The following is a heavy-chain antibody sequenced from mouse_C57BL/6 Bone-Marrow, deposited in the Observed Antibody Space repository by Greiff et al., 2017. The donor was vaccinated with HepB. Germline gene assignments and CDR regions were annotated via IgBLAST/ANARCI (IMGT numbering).Heavy chain of an antibody. CDR1: GFTFSSYA. Sequence: EVQLVESGGGLVKPGGSLKLSCAASGFTFSSYAMSWVRQTPEKRLEWVATISDGGSYTYYPDNVKGRFTISRDNAKNNLYLQMSHLKSEDTAMYYCARDYDYDGGLDYWGQGTTLTVSS. V-gene: IGHV5-4*01. D-gene: IGHD2-4*01. J-gene: IGHJ2*01. CDR2: ISDGGSYT. CDR3: ARDYDYDGGLDY.